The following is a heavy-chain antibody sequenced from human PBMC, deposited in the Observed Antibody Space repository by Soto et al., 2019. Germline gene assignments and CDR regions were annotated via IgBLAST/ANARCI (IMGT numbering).Heavy chain of an antibody. V-gene: IGHV1-69*01. D-gene: IGHD2-2*01. CDR1: GGTFSSYA. CDR3: ARDSLGYCSSTSCYSDPRARYFDY. J-gene: IGHJ4*02. Sequence: QVQLVQSGAEVKKPGSSVKVSCKASGGTFSSYAIIWVRQAPGQGLEWMGGIIPIFGTANYAQKFQGRVTITADESTSTADMELSSLRSEDTAVYYCARDSLGYCSSTSCYSDPRARYFDYWGQGTLVTVSS. CDR2: IIPIFGTA.